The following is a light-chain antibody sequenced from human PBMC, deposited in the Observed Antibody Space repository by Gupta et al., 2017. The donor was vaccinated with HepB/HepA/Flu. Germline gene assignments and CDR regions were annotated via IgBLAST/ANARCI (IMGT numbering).Light chain of an antibody. CDR3: TAYTEAETGG. CDR2: EVT. J-gene: IGLJ1*01. Sequence: QSALTQPASLSGPPGPSITLSRTGTRRDLGYFNYVSWIQHHPGKAPRVIIHEVTLRPQGVSSRFSGSKSGNTASLTLSGLKVEKEANYYGTAYTEAETGGFGDGTKGTVL. V-gene: IGLV2-14*01. CDR1: RRDLGYFNY.